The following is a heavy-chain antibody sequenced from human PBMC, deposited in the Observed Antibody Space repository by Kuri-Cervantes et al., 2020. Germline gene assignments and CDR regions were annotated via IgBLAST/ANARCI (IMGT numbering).Heavy chain of an antibody. V-gene: IGHV1-69*05. D-gene: IGHD3-22*01. CDR3: AREVASSGYYYRGYYFDY. CDR1: GSTFSSYA. CDR2: IIPIFGTA. J-gene: IGHJ4*02. Sequence: SVKVSCKASGSTFSSYAISWVRQAPGQGLEWMGGIIPIFGTANYAQKFQGRVTITRDESTSTAYMDLSSLRSEDTAVYYCAREVASSGYYYRGYYFDYWGQGTLVTVSS.